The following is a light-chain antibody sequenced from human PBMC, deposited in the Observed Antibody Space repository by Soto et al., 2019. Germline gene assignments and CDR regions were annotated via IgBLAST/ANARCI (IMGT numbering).Light chain of an antibody. Sequence: IVLTQSPGTLSLSPGERVTLSCRASQSVTTRLAWYQHKPGQAPRLLMSGASSRASGVPVRFSGSGSGTDFTLTISRLEPEDFALYYCQQYGGSPITFGLGTRWRL. CDR1: QSVTTR. J-gene: IGKJ5*01. CDR3: QQYGGSPIT. CDR2: GAS. V-gene: IGKV3-20*01.